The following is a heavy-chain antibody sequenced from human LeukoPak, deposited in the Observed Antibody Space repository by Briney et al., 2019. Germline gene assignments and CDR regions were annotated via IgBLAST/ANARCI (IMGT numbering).Heavy chain of an antibody. J-gene: IGHJ4*02. D-gene: IGHD1-26*01. CDR2: IIPIFGTA. CDR3: AIPGVGATIPYDY. CDR1: GGTFSSYA. Sequence: SVRVSCKASGGTFSSYAISWVRQAPGQGLEWMGGIIPIFGTANYAQKFQGRVTITADESTSTAYMELSSLRSEDTAVYYCAIPGVGATIPYDYWGQGTLVTVSS. V-gene: IGHV1-69*13.